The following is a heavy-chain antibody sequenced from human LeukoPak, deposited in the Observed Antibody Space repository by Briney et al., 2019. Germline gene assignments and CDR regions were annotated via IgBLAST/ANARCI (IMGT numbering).Heavy chain of an antibody. CDR3: ARSWPIAAAGTHGGWFDP. CDR1: GGSISSYY. J-gene: IGHJ5*02. Sequence: KPSETLSLTCTVSGGSISSYYWSWIRQPPGKGLEWIGYIYYSGSTNYNSSLKSRVTISVDTSKNQFSLRLSSVTAADTAVYYCARSWPIAAAGTHGGWFDPWGQGTLVTVSS. D-gene: IGHD6-13*01. CDR2: IYYSGST. V-gene: IGHV4-59*01.